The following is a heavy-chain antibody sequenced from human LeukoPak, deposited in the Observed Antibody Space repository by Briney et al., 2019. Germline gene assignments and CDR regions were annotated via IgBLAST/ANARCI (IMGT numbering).Heavy chain of an antibody. CDR3: ARGRWGGNAFDI. CDR1: GGSFSGYY. D-gene: IGHD3-10*01. V-gene: IGHV4-34*01. CDR2: INHSGST. Sequence: SETLSLTCAVNGGSFSGYYWTWLRQSPGKGLEWIGEINHSGSTNYNASLKSRVTISEDTSKNQFSLKMTSVTASYTAVYYCARGRWGGNAFDIRGQGTMVTVSS. J-gene: IGHJ3*02.